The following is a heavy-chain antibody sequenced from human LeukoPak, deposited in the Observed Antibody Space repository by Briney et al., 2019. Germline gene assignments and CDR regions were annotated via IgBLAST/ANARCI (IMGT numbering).Heavy chain of an antibody. CDR2: IYTSGST. CDR1: GGSFGNYY. J-gene: IGHJ4*02. Sequence: PSETLSLTCAVPGGSFGNYYWSWIRQPAGKGLEWIGRIYTSGSTNYNPSLKSRVTISVDKSKNQFSLKLSSVTAADTAVYYCARGNGRKPSFDYWGQGTLVTVSS. D-gene: IGHD4-23*01. CDR3: ARGNGRKPSFDY. V-gene: IGHV4-4*07.